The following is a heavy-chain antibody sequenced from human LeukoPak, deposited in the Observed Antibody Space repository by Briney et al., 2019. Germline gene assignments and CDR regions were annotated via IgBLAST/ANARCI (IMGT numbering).Heavy chain of an antibody. CDR2: INAGNGDT. D-gene: IGHD3-10*01. CDR1: DYTFSRHG. CDR3: VRGYNYASWRVDY. Sequence: ASVKVSCKASDYTFSRHGISWVRQAPGQGLEWMGWINAGNGDTEYSQEFQGRVTITRDTSANTAYMELSSLRSEDTAVYYCVRGYNYASWRVDYWGQGTLVTVSS. V-gene: IGHV1-3*01. J-gene: IGHJ4*02.